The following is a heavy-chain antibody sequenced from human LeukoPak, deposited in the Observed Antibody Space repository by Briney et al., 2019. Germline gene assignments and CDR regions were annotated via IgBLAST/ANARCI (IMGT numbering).Heavy chain of an antibody. CDR1: GFTFSTYG. V-gene: IGHV3-30*18. CDR2: ISYGGSNK. D-gene: IGHD3-22*01. J-gene: IGHJ4*02. CDR3: GKAAIVVVITNYIDY. Sequence: GGSLRLSCAASGFTFSTYGMHWVRQAPGKGLEWVAVISYGGSNKYYADSVKGRFTISRDNSKNTLYLQMDSLRAEDTAVYYCGKAAIVVVITNYIDYWGQGTLVTVSS.